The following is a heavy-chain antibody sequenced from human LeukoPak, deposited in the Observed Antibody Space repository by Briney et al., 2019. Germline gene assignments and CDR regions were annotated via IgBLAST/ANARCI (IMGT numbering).Heavy chain of an antibody. CDR1: GFTFSSYS. D-gene: IGHD3-3*01. V-gene: IGHV3-21*04. Sequence: GGSLRLSCAASGFTFSSYSMTWVRQAPGKGLEWVSSISSSSSYIYYADSVKGRFTISRDNAKNSLYLQMNSLRAEDTAVYYCAKDIYDFWSGYYATYFDYWGQGTLVTVSS. CDR2: ISSSSSYI. CDR3: AKDIYDFWSGYYATYFDY. J-gene: IGHJ4*02.